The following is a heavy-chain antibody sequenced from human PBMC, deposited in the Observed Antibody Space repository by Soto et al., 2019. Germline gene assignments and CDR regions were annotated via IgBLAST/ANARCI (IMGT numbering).Heavy chain of an antibody. J-gene: IGHJ3*02. CDR3: ATTEQPLDMSRAFDI. D-gene: IGHD6-13*01. CDR2: ISYDGSNK. Sequence: QVQLVESGGGVVQPGRSLRLSCAASGFTFSSYGMHWVRQAPGKGLEWVAVISYDGSNKYYADSVKGRFTISRDNSKNTLYLQMNSLRAEDTAVYYCATTEQPLDMSRAFDIWGQGTMVTVSS. CDR1: GFTFSSYG. V-gene: IGHV3-30*03.